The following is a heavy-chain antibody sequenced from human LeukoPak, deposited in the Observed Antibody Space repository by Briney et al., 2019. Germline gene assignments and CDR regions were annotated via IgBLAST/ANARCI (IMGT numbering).Heavy chain of an antibody. Sequence: GRSLRLSCAASGFTFSSYGMHWVRQAPGKGLEWVAVIWYDGSNKYYADSVKGRFTISRDNSKNTLYLQMNSLRAEDTAVYYCARDLNYDILTGAIDYWGQGTLVAVSS. CDR1: GFTFSSYG. CDR3: ARDLNYDILTGAIDY. D-gene: IGHD3-9*01. V-gene: IGHV3-33*08. J-gene: IGHJ4*02. CDR2: IWYDGSNK.